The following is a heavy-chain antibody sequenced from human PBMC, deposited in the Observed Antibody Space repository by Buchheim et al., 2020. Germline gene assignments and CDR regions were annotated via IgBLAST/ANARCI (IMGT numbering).Heavy chain of an antibody. CDR2: ISGSGGST. CDR1: GFTFSSYA. J-gene: IGHJ6*02. Sequence: EVQLLESGGGLVQPGGSLRLSCAASGFTFSSYAMSWVRQAPGKGLEWVSAISGSGGSTYYADSAKGRFTISRDNSKNTLYLQMNSLRAEDTAVYYCAKDRAYCSSTSCHSGMDVWGQGTT. D-gene: IGHD2-2*02. V-gene: IGHV3-23*01. CDR3: AKDRAYCSSTSCHSGMDV.